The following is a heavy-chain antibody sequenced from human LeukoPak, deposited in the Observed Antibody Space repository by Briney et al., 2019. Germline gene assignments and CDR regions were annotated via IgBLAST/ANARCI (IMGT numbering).Heavy chain of an antibody. CDR2: ISAYNGNT. J-gene: IGHJ4*02. CDR1: GYTFTSYG. CDR3: ARRSDFWSGYSVWASDY. V-gene: IGHV1-18*01. D-gene: IGHD3-3*01. Sequence: ASVKVSCKASGYTFTSYGISWVRQAPGQGLEWMGWISAYNGNTNYAQKLQGRVTMTTDTSTSTAYIELRSLRSDDTAVYYCARRSDFWSGYSVWASDYWGRGTLVTVSS.